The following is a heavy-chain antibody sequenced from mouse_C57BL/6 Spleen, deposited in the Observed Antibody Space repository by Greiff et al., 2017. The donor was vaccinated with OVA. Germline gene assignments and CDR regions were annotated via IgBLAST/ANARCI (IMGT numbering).Heavy chain of an antibody. D-gene: IGHD1-2*01. J-gene: IGHJ4*01. V-gene: IGHV1-54*01. CDR3: ARRRHYDGIWYAMDY. CDR1: GYAFTNYL. CDR2: INPGSGGT. Sequence: QVQLQQSGAELVRPGTSVKVSCKASGYAFTNYLIEWVKQRPGQGLEWIGVINPGSGGTNYNEKFKGKATLTADKSSSTAYMQLSSLTSEDSAVYFCARRRHYDGIWYAMDYWGQGTSVTVSS.